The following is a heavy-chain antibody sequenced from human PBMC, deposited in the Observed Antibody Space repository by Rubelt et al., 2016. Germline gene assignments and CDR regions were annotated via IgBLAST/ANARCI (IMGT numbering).Heavy chain of an antibody. Sequence: QVQLVESGGGLVKPGGSLRLSCAASGFTFSDYYMSWIRQAPGKGLEWVSYVSSSSGGYTNYADSVKGRFTISRENSKNSLYLQMSSLRVEDTAVYYCAQRAQSGSYYPYWGQGTLVTVSS. CDR1: GFTFSDYY. J-gene: IGHJ4*02. D-gene: IGHD1-26*01. CDR3: AQRAQSGSYYPY. V-gene: IGHV3-11*06. CDR2: SSSSGGYT.